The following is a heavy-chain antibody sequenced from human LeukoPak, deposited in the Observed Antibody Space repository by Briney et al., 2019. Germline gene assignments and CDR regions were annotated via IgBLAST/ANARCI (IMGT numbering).Heavy chain of an antibody. D-gene: IGHD3-16*02. J-gene: IGHJ3*02. Sequence: PGGSLRLSCAASGFTFSSYGMHWVRQAPGKGLEWVSYISSGSSTIYYADSVKGRFSVSRDNAKNTLFLQMSSLRGEDTAVYYCVRNSEEYVRGSYRYADAFDIWGQGTMVTVTS. CDR1: GFTFSSYG. CDR3: VRNSEEYVRGSYRYADAFDI. V-gene: IGHV3-48*04. CDR2: ISSGSSTI.